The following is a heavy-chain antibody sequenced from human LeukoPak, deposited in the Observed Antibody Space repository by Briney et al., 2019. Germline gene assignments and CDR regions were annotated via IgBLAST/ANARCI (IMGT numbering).Heavy chain of an antibody. V-gene: IGHV4-31*03. CDR1: GGSISSGGYY. D-gene: IGHD6-6*01. CDR2: IYYSGST. Sequence: TLSLTCTVSGGSISSGGYYWSWIRQHPGKGQEWIGYIYYSGSTYYNPSLKSRVTISVDTSKNQFSLKLSSVTAADTAVYYCARDPGGSSSSYYYYGMDVWGQGTTVTVSS. CDR3: ARDPGGSSSSYYYYGMDV. J-gene: IGHJ6*02.